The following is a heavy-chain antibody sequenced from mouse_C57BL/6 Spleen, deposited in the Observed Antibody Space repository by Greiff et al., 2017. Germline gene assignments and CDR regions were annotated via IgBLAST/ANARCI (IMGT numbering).Heavy chain of an antibody. V-gene: IGHV1-55*01. D-gene: IGHD1-1*01. CDR2: IYPGSGST. CDR1: GYTFTSYW. CDR3: ARSNTAVVADY. J-gene: IGHJ2*01. Sequence: VQLQQSGAELVKPGASVKMSCKASGYTFTSYWLTWVKQRPGQGLEWIGDIYPGSGSTNYNEKFKSKATLTVDTSYSTAYMQLSSLTSEDSAVYYCARSNTAVVADYWGQGTTRTVSS.